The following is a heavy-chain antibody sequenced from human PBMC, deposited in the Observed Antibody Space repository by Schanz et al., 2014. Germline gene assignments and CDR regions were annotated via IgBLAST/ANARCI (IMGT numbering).Heavy chain of an antibody. CDR1: GFTVSTNY. CDR2: IYSGGSI. V-gene: IGHV3-66*01. J-gene: IGHJ4*02. CDR3: ARDKGGYYPFDY. Sequence: EVQLVESGGGLVQPGGSLRLSCAASGFTVSTNYMNWVRQAPGKGLEWVSVIYSGGSIYYADSVKGRFTISRDNSKNTLYLQMNSLRAEDTAVYYCARDKGGYYPFDYWGRGTLVTVSS. D-gene: IGHD3-3*01.